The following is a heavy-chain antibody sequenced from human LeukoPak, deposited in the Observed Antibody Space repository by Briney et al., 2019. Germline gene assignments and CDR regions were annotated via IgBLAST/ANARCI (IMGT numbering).Heavy chain of an antibody. V-gene: IGHV3-30*02. CDR1: GFTFGGYG. CDR2: IAYDGSRA. CDR3: AKEGGYCSSTSCYTGVLDY. Sequence: PGGSLRLSCAGSGFTFGGYGMHWFRQTPGKGLEWVAVIAYDGSRAFYADSVKGRFTISRDNAKNSLYLQMNSLRAEDTALYYCAKEGGYCSSTSCYTGVLDYWGQGTLVTVSS. J-gene: IGHJ4*02. D-gene: IGHD2-2*02.